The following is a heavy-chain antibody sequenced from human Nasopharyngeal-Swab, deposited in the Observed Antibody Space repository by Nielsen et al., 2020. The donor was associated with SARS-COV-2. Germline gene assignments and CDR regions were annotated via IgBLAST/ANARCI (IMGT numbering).Heavy chain of an antibody. D-gene: IGHD6-13*01. V-gene: IGHV1-2*06. CDR3: ARKAGIAAAVGWFDP. CDR2: INPNSGGT. Sequence: ASVKVSCKASGYTFTGYYVHWVRQAPGQGLEWMGRINPNSGGTNYAQKFQGRVTMTRDTSISTAYMELSRLRSDDTAVYYCARKAGIAAAVGWFDPWGQGTLVTVSS. CDR1: GYTFTGYY. J-gene: IGHJ5*02.